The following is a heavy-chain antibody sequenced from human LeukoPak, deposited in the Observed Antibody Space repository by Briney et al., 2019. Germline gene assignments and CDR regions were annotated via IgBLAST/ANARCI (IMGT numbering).Heavy chain of an antibody. V-gene: IGHV1-2*02. J-gene: IGHJ4*02. CDR3: VRDFDWGPDY. D-gene: IGHD3-9*01. CDR2: IYGRDGGT. Sequence: ASVTVSCKASGYTFTGHYLHWVRQAPGQGLEWMGWIYGRDGGTNFAQKFQDRVTMTRDTSITTAYMELSSLTPDDTAVYYCVRDFDWGPDYWGQGTLVTVSS. CDR1: GYTFTGHY.